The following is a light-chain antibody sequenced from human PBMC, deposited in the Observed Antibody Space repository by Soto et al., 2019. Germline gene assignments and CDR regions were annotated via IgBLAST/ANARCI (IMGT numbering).Light chain of an antibody. CDR2: SNK. CDR3: AEWGDSLNGRV. Sequence: QSVLTQPPSASGTPGQRVTISCSGSSSNIGSNTVNWYQQLPGTAPQLLMYSNKQPPSGVNDLFSGYKSGTAASLTISGLESEEEADYYCAEWGDSLNGRVFGGGTKLTVL. J-gene: IGLJ2*01. V-gene: IGLV1-44*01. CDR1: SSNIGSNT.